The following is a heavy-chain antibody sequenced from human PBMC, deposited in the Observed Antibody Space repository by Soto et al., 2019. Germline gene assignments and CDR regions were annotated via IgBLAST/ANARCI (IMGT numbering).Heavy chain of an antibody. CDR1: GFTFSSYA. CDR3: ANLGHIAARHLIDY. Sequence: GGSLRLSCAASGFTFSSYAMSWVRQAPGKGLEWVSAISGSGGSTYYADSVKGRFTISRDNSKNTLYLQMNSLRAEDTAVYYCANLGHIAARHLIDYWGQGTLVTVSS. CDR2: ISGSGGST. J-gene: IGHJ4*02. D-gene: IGHD6-6*01. V-gene: IGHV3-23*01.